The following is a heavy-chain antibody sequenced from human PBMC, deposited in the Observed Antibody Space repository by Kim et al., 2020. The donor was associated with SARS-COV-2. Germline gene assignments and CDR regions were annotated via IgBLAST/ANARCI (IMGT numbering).Heavy chain of an antibody. CDR2: ISAYNVNT. V-gene: IGHV1-18*01. J-gene: IGHJ4*02. CDR1: GYTFTSYA. CDR3: ARWSIVGATNSFDY. D-gene: IGHD1-26*01. Sequence: ASVKVSCKASGYTFTSYAISWVRQAPGQGLEWMGWISAYNVNTNYAQKLQGRVTMTTDTSTSTAYIELRSLRSDDTAVYYCARWSIVGATNSFDYWGQGTLVTVSS.